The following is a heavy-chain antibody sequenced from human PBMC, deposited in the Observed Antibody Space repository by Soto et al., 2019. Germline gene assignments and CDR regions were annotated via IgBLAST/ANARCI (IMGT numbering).Heavy chain of an antibody. CDR1: GGTFSSYT. Sequence: QVQLVQSGAEVKKPGSSVKVSCKASGGTFSSYTISWVRQAPGQGLEWMGRIIPILGIANYAQKFKGRVTITADKPKTTAYMELSSLRSEHTAVYYGARFRRSYGMDVWGQGTTVTVSS. CDR3: ARFRRSYGMDV. CDR2: IIPILGIA. V-gene: IGHV1-69*02. J-gene: IGHJ6*02.